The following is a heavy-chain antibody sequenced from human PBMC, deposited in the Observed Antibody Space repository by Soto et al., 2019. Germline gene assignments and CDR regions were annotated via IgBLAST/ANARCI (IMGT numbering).Heavy chain of an antibody. Sequence: EVQLVESGGGLVQPGGSLRLSCAASGFTVSTKYMSWVRQAPGKGLEWVSVIYSGGSTFYADPVRGRFTISRDNSKNTVNLQMNSLRAEDTAAYYCARDPWAADYWGQGTLVTVSS. CDR3: ARDPWAADY. J-gene: IGHJ4*02. V-gene: IGHV3-66*01. D-gene: IGHD3-16*01. CDR1: GFTVSTKY. CDR2: IYSGGST.